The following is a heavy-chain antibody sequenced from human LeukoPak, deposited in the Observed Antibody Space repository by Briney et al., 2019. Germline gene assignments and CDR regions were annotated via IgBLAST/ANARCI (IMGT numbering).Heavy chain of an antibody. Sequence: SETLSLTCTVSGGSISSYYWSWIRQPPGKGLEWIGYIYYSGSTNYNPSLKSRVTISVDTSKNQFSLKLSSVTAADTAVYYCARGGRPGYSGPYDYWGQGTLVTVSS. D-gene: IGHD5-12*01. V-gene: IGHV4-59*01. J-gene: IGHJ4*02. CDR3: ARGGRPGYSGPYDY. CDR2: IYYSGST. CDR1: GGSISSYY.